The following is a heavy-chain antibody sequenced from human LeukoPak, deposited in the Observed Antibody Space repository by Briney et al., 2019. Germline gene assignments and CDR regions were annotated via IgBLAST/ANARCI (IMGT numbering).Heavy chain of an antibody. D-gene: IGHD6-13*01. CDR2: MNPNSGST. Sequence: ASVKVSCKASGYTFTSYDINWVRQATGQGLEWMGWMNPNSGSTGYAQKFQGRVTMTRNTSISTAYMELSSLRSEDTAVYYCARGPDQYSSSWMYYYYYYMDVWGKGTTVTVSS. CDR1: GYTFTSYD. CDR3: ARGPDQYSSSWMYYYYYYMDV. J-gene: IGHJ6*03. V-gene: IGHV1-8*01.